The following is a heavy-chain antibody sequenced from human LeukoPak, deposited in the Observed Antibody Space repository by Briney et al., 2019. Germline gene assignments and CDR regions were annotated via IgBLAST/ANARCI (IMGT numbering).Heavy chain of an antibody. D-gene: IGHD3-10*01. V-gene: IGHV4-4*09. Sequence: SETLSLTCNFSGGSISGYYWSWIRQPPGKGLEWIGYIYSSGSTNYNPSLKSRVTTSVDTSKNQFSLKLSSVTAADTAVYYCATPRGSLRAFFDYWGQGTLVTVSS. CDR3: ATPRGSLRAFFDY. CDR2: IYSSGST. J-gene: IGHJ4*02. CDR1: GGSISGYY.